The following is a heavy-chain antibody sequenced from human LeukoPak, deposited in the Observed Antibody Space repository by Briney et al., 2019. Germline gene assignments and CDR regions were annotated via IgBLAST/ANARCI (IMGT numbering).Heavy chain of an antibody. CDR3: ARVRCSRGTCYLDY. CDR2: ISGSTIYI. D-gene: IGHD2-15*01. Sequence: GGSLRLSCAASGFTSSGFYMNWVRQAPGKGLEWVSTISGSTIYIYYADSVKGRFTISRDNAKNSLSLQMNSLRAEDTAVYYCARVRCSRGTCYLDYWGQGTLVTVSS. V-gene: IGHV3-21*06. CDR1: GFTSSGFY. J-gene: IGHJ4*02.